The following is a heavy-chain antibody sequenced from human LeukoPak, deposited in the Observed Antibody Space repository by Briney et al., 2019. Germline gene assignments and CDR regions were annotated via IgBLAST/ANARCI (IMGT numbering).Heavy chain of an antibody. V-gene: IGHV3-23*01. Sequence: PGGSLRLSCAASGVTFSSYAMSWVRQAPGQGLEWVSAISGSGGSTYYADSVKGRFTISRDNSNNTLYLQMNSLRAEDTAVYYCAKGSNLFDYWGQGTLVTVSS. CDR2: ISGSGGST. CDR1: GVTFSSYA. D-gene: IGHD4-11*01. CDR3: AKGSNLFDY. J-gene: IGHJ4*02.